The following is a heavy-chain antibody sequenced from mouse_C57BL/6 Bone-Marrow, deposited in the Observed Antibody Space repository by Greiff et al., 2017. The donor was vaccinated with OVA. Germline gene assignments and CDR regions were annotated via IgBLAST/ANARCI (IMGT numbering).Heavy chain of an antibody. V-gene: IGHV1-55*01. Sequence: VQLQQPGAELVKPGASVKMSCKASGYTFTSYWITWVKQRPGQGLEWIGDIYPGSGSTNYNEKFKSKATLTVDTSSSTAYMQLSSLTSEDSAVYYCARGTGSGLAWFAYWGQGTLVTISA. CDR2: IYPGSGST. CDR3: ARGTGSGLAWFAY. D-gene: IGHD3-2*02. J-gene: IGHJ3*01. CDR1: GYTFTSYW.